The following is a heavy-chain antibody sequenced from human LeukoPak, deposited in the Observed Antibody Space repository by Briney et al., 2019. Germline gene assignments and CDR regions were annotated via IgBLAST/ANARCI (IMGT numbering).Heavy chain of an antibody. D-gene: IGHD6-13*01. CDR2: IYTSGST. V-gene: IGHV4-4*07. CDR3: ARVVGISSSWDRDAFDI. Sequence: PSETLSLTCTVSGGSISSYYWSWIRQPAGKGLGWIGRIYTSGSTNYNPSLKSRVTMSVDTSKNQFSLKLSSVTAADTAVYYCARVVGISSSWDRDAFDIWGQGTMVTVSS. CDR1: GGSISSYY. J-gene: IGHJ3*02.